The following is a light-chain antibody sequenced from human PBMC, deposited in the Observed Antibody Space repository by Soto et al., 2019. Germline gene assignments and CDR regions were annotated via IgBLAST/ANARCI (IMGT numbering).Light chain of an antibody. J-gene: IGLJ1*01. Sequence: QSVLTQPASVSGSPGQSITISCSGTNSDVGGYDYVSWYQQHPGKAPKLIIYEVINRPSGVSNRFSGSKSGNTASLTVSGLQTDDEADYYCSSYTSSRTLVFGTGTKVTVL. CDR2: EVI. CDR1: NSDVGGYDY. V-gene: IGLV2-14*03. CDR3: SSYTSSRTLV.